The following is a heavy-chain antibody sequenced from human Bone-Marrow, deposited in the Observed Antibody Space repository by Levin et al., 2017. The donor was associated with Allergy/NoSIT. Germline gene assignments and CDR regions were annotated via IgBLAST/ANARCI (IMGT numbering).Heavy chain of an antibody. D-gene: IGHD2-15*01. Sequence: GESLKISCKGSGYSFTSYWISWVRQMPGKGLEWMGRIDPSDSYTNYSPSFQGHVTISADKSISTAYLQWSSLKASDTAMYYCARRRREIVVVVAATPGYFDYWGPGTLVTVSS. CDR1: GYSFTSYW. CDR2: IDPSDSYT. V-gene: IGHV5-10-1*01. J-gene: IGHJ4*02. CDR3: ARRRREIVVVVAATPGYFDY.